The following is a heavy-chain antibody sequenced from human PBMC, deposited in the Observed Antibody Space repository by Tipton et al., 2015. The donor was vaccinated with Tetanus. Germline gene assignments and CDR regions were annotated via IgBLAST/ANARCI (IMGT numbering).Heavy chain of an antibody. Sequence: TLSLTCSVSGASIKNSPYFWNWIRRSPGKGLEWIGYIYYSGSTFYNPSLKSRVTMSVDTSKNQFSLKLNSVKAADTAIYYCAREPGFSYGFKYWGQGILVTVSS. J-gene: IGHJ4*02. CDR3: AREPGFSYGFKY. D-gene: IGHD5-18*01. CDR1: GASIKNSPYF. CDR2: IYYSGST. V-gene: IGHV4-31*03.